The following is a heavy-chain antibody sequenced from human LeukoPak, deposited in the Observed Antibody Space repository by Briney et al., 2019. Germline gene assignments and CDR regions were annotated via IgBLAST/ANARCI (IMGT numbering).Heavy chain of an antibody. CDR2: IYYSGST. Sequence: SETLSLTCTVSGGSTSSYYWSWIRQPPGKGLEWIGYIYYSGSTNYNPSLKSRVTISVDTSKNQFSLKLSSVTAADTAVYYCARDDYGGNSDDAFDIWGQGTMVTVSS. V-gene: IGHV4-59*01. CDR3: ARDDYGGNSDDAFDI. CDR1: GGSTSSYY. J-gene: IGHJ3*02. D-gene: IGHD4-23*01.